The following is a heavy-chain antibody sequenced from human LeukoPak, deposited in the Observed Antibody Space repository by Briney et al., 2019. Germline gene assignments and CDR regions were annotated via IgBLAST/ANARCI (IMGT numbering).Heavy chain of an antibody. V-gene: IGHV4-31*03. CDR3: ARGRVAARASNFDY. D-gene: IGHD6-6*01. Sequence: SETLSLTCTVSGGSISSGGYYWSWIRRHPGKGLEWIGYIYYSGSTYYNPSLKSRVTISVDTSKNQFSLKLSSVTAADTAVYYCARGRVAARASNFDYWGQGTLVTVSS. CDR2: IYYSGST. CDR1: GGSISSGGYY. J-gene: IGHJ4*02.